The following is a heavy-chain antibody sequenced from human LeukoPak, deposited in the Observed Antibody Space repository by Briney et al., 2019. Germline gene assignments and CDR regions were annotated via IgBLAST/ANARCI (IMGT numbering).Heavy chain of an antibody. CDR1: GGFVSNPGW. V-gene: IGHV4-4*02. CDR3: ARVNLWLSMGIDY. J-gene: IGHJ4*02. CDR2: VSYGGDT. D-gene: IGHD5-18*01. Sequence: SETLSLTCAVSGGFVSNPGWWSWVRQPPGRGLEWIGEVSYGGDTNYNPSLKSRVTISIDKSKNQISLKLSSVTAADTAVYYCARVNLWLSMGIDYWGQGTLVTVSS.